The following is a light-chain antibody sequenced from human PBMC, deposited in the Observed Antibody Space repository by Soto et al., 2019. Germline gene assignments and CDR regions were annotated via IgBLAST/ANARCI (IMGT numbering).Light chain of an antibody. J-gene: IGKJ1*01. V-gene: IGKV3-20*01. CDR3: QHYGTTPWT. CDR1: QSVCSRC. CDR2: GVS. Sequence: ETVLTQSPGTLSLSPGERVTLSCRTSQSVCSRCFAWYQQKPGQSPRLLIYGVSTRATGIPDRFSGSGSGTDFTLTISRLEPEDFAVYYCQHYGTTPWTFGQGTKVAIK.